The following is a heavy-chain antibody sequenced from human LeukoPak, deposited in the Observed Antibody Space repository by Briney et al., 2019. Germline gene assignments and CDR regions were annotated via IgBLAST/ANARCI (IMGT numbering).Heavy chain of an antibody. CDR1: GGSISGSTHY. D-gene: IGHD2-21*01. CDR3: ARGSYEIPYYFDY. CDR2: MSYSGST. Sequence: SETLSLTCTVSGGSISGSTHYWGWIRQPPGKGLEWIGSMSYSGSTYYNPSLKSRVTISVDTSKNQFSLKLSSVTAADTAVYYCARGSYEIPYYFDYWGQGTLVTVSS. V-gene: IGHV4-39*07. J-gene: IGHJ4*02.